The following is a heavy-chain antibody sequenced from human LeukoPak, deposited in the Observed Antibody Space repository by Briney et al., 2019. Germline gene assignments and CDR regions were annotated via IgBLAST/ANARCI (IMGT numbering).Heavy chain of an antibody. V-gene: IGHV3-23*01. CDR2: ISGSGGST. CDR3: GKGKTYYYDSSGYYYLDY. D-gene: IGHD3-22*01. Sequence: HPGGSLRLSCAASGFTFSSYAMSWVRQAPGKGLEWVSAISGSGGSTYYADSVKGRFTISRDNSKNTLYLQMNSLRAEDTAVYYCGKGKTYYYDSSGYYYLDYWGQGTLVTVSS. J-gene: IGHJ4*02. CDR1: GFTFSSYA.